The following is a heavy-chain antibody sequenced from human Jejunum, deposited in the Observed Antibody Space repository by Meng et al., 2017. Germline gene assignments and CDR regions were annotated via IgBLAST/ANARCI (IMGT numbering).Heavy chain of an antibody. CDR3: ARGRYASVAFDY. D-gene: IGHD2-2*01. V-gene: IGHV3-74*01. CDR2: IQNDGSST. CDR1: GLRLKLYW. J-gene: IGHJ4*02. Sequence: EVHVVGSGGGLVPPREFLRLYCAASGLRLKLYWMHWVRQGPGKWLMWVSQIQNDGSSTDYADSVKGRFTISRDNAKNMLYLQMNSLRAEDTAVYYCARGRYASVAFDYWGQGTLVTVSS.